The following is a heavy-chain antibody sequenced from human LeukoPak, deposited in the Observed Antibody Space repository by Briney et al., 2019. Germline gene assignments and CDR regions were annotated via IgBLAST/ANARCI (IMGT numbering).Heavy chain of an antibody. D-gene: IGHD3-22*01. V-gene: IGHV1-18*01. Sequence: GASVKVSCKASGYTFTNYAMHWVRQAPGQRLEWMGWISAYNGNTNYAQKLQGRVTMTTDTSTSTAYMELRSLRSDDTAVYYCARDGVYYDSSGYYRFDYWGQGTLVTVSS. CDR1: GYTFTNYA. J-gene: IGHJ4*02. CDR3: ARDGVYYDSSGYYRFDY. CDR2: ISAYNGNT.